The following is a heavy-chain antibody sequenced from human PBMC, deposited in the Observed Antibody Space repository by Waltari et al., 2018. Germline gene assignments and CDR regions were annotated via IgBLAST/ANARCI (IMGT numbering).Heavy chain of an antibody. Sequence: QLQLQESGPGLVKPSETLSLPCTVSGGSISSSSYYWGWIRQPPGKGLEWIGSIYYSGSTYYNPSLKSRVTISVDTSKNQFSLKLSSVTAADTAVYYCAGVYGDYFTNNWFDPWGQGTLVTVSS. V-gene: IGHV4-39*01. J-gene: IGHJ5*02. CDR1: GGSISSSSYY. CDR3: AGVYGDYFTNNWFDP. D-gene: IGHD4-17*01. CDR2: IYYSGST.